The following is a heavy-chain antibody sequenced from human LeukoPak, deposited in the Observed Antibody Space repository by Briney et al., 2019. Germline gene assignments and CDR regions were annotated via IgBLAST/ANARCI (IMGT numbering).Heavy chain of an antibody. CDR3: AREIAVAGTRNYYFDY. D-gene: IGHD6-19*01. Sequence: RSETLSLTCAVYGGSFSGYYWSWIRQPPGKGLEWIGEINHSGSTNYNPSLKSRVTISVDTSKNQFSLKLSSVTAADTAVYYCAREIAVAGTRNYYFDYWGQGTLVTVSS. CDR2: INHSGST. V-gene: IGHV4-34*01. J-gene: IGHJ4*02. CDR1: GGSFSGYY.